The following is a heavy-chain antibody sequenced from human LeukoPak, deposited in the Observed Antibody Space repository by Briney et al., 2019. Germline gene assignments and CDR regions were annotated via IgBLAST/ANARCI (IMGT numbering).Heavy chain of an antibody. CDR1: GFTFSSYW. D-gene: IGHD5-12*01. CDR2: IKQDGSEK. CDR3: ARDEVATRHYYYYYMDV. J-gene: IGHJ6*03. V-gene: IGHV3-7*01. Sequence: PGGSLRLSCAASGFTFSSYWMSWVRQAPGKGLEWVANIKQDGSEKYYVDSVKGRFTISRDNAKNSLYLQMNSLRAEDTAVYYCARDEVATRHYYYYYMDVWGKGTTVTISS.